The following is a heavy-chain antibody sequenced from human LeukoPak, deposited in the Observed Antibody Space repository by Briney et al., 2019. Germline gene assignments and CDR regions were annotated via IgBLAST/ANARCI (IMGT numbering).Heavy chain of an antibody. CDR1: GFTFSDHN. CDR2: MSGSGI. CDR3: ARRSLTTGGHAFDV. D-gene: IGHD1-1*01. Sequence: GASLRLSCAATGFTFSDHNMGWMRQAPGKGLEWTSYMSGSGIYYADSVKGRFTISRDNAKNSLYLQMSSLRAEGSAEYFCARRSLTTGGHAFDVWGQGTLVTVSS. J-gene: IGHJ3*01. V-gene: IGHV3-11*01.